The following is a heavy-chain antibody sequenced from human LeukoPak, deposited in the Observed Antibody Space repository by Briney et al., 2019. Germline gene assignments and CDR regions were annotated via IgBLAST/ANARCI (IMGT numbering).Heavy chain of an antibody. CDR3: ARDRGDGYNYEGLDF. J-gene: IGHJ4*02. CDR2: INAGYGNT. V-gene: IGHV1-3*01. D-gene: IGHD5-24*01. Sequence: ASVKVSCKTSGYTFTNYAIHWVRQAPGQRLEWMGWINAGYGNTKYSQKFQGRVTLTSDTSANTAYMDLSSLKSEDTAVYYCARDRGDGYNYEGLDFWGQGTLVTASS. CDR1: GYTFTNYA.